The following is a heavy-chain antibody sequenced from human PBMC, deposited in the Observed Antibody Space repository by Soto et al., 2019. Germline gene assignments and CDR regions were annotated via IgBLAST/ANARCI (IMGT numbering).Heavy chain of an antibody. CDR3: ARGDFWSGFYLSPIDY. CDR1: GYSFTSYW. J-gene: IGHJ4*02. D-gene: IGHD3-3*01. V-gene: IGHV5-51*01. Sequence: EVQLVQSGAEVKKPGESLKISCKGSGYSFTSYWIGWVRQMPGKGLEWMGIIYPGDSDTRYSPSFQGQVTISADKSISTAYLQWSSLKASDTAMYYCARGDFWSGFYLSPIDYWGQGTLVTVSS. CDR2: IYPGDSDT.